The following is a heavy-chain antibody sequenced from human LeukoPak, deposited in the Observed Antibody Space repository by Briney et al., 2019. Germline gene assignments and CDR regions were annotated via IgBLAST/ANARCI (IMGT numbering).Heavy chain of an antibody. Sequence: GGSLRLSCAASGFTFSDYSMNWVRQAPGKGLEWVSNIRSSGSGIYYADSVKGRFTISRDNAKNSLYLLMNSLRAEDTAFYYYARDLNWGFDYRGQGALVTVSS. CDR3: ARDLNWGFDY. D-gene: IGHD7-27*01. V-gene: IGHV3-48*04. CDR1: GFTFSDYS. CDR2: IRSSGSGI. J-gene: IGHJ4*02.